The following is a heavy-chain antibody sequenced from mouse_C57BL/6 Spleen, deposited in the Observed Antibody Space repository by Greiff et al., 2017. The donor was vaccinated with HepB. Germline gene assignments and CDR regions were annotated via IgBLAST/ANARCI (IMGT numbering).Heavy chain of an antibody. CDR2: IRSKSNNYAT. J-gene: IGHJ3*01. V-gene: IGHV10-1*01. CDR3: VRQEASWFAY. Sequence: EVKLVESGGGLVQPKGSLKLSCAASGFSFNTYAMNWVRQAPGKGLEWVARIRSKSNNYATYYADSVKDRFTISRDDSESMLYLQMNNLKTEDTAMYYCVRQEASWFAYWGQGTLVTVSA. CDR1: GFSFNTYA. D-gene: IGHD3-2*02.